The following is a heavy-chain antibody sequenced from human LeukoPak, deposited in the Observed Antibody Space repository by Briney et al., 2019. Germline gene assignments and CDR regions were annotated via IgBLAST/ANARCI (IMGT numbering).Heavy chain of an antibody. CDR2: ISGSGGST. D-gene: IGHD4-17*01. V-gene: IGHV3-23*01. CDR1: GFTFSSYA. Sequence: GGSLRLSCAASGFTFSSYAMSWVRQAPGKGLQWVSAISGSGGSTYYADSVKGRFTISRDNSKNTLYLQMNSLRAEDTAVYYCAKDRRHDYGDYGYYFDYWGQGTLVTVSS. CDR3: AKDRRHDYGDYGYYFDY. J-gene: IGHJ4*02.